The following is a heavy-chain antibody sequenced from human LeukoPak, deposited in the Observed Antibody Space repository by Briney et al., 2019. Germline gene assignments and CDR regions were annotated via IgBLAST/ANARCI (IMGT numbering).Heavy chain of an antibody. Sequence: PGGSLRLSCAASGFTFSNAWMSWVRQAPGKGLEGVGRIKSKTDGGTTDYAAPVKGRFTISRDDSKNTLYLQMNSLKTEDTAVYYCTTDPASYNWIAYYYYYMDVWGKGTTVTVSS. J-gene: IGHJ6*03. CDR2: IKSKTDGGTT. D-gene: IGHD1-1*01. V-gene: IGHV3-15*01. CDR1: GFTFSNAW. CDR3: TTDPASYNWIAYYYYYMDV.